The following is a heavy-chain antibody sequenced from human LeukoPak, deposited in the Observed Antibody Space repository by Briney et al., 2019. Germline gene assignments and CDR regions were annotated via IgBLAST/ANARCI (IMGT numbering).Heavy chain of an antibody. Sequence: ASVKVSCKASGYTFTDYYMNWVRQAPGQGLEWMGWINPNSGGTNYAQKFQGRVTMTRDTSITTAYMELNSLRSDDTAMYYCTRALESDYWGQGTLVTVSS. CDR3: TRALESDY. CDR2: INPNSGGT. CDR1: GYTFTDYY. J-gene: IGHJ4*02. V-gene: IGHV1-2*02. D-gene: IGHD1-1*01.